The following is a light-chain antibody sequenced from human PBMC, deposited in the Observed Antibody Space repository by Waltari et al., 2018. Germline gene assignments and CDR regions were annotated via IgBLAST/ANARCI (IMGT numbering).Light chain of an antibody. V-gene: IGKV1-9*01. CDR2: AAS. CDR1: QGISSY. Sequence: DIQLTQSPSFLSAPVGDRVTITCRASQGISSYLAWYQQKPGRPPKLLIYAASTLQSGVPSRFSGSGSGTEFTLAISSLQTEDFATYYCQHLNNYPLSFGGGTKVEIK. J-gene: IGKJ4*01. CDR3: QHLNNYPLS.